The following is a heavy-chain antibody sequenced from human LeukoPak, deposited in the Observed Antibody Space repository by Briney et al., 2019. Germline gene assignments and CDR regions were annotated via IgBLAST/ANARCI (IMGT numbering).Heavy chain of an antibody. CDR2: INAGNGNT. CDR1: GYTFTSYA. V-gene: IGHV1-3*01. CDR3: ARAVLRYFDWSPYNWFDP. J-gene: IGHJ5*02. Sequence: ASVKVSCKASGYTFTSYAMHWVRQAPGQRLEWMGWINAGNGNTKYSQKFQGRVTITRDTSASTAYMELSSLRSEDTAVYYCARAVLRYFDWSPYNWFDPWGQGTLVTVSS. D-gene: IGHD3-9*01.